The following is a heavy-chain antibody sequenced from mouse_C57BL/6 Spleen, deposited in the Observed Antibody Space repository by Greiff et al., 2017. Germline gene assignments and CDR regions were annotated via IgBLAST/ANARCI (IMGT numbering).Heavy chain of an antibody. J-gene: IGHJ4*01. CDR2: ISSGGDYT. CDR1: GFTFSSYA. V-gene: IGHV5-9-1*02. CDR3: TRDRHSNYGAYAMDY. D-gene: IGHD2-5*01. Sequence: EVHLVESGEGLVKPGGSLKLSCAASGFTFSSYAMSWVRQTPEKRLEWVAYISSGGDYTYYADTVKGRFTISRDTARNTLYLQMSSLKSEDTAMYDCTRDRHSNYGAYAMDYWGQGTSVTVSA.